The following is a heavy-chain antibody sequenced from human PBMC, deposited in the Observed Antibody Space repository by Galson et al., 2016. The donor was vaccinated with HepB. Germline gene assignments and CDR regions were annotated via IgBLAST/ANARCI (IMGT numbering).Heavy chain of an antibody. V-gene: IGHV4-31*03. CDR1: GGSISSDTYY. Sequence: TLSLTCTVSGGSISSDTYYWSWIRQHPGKGLEWIGYIYYSGNTFYNPSLKSRVTISIDTSKNQFSLKLSSVTAADTAVYYCARVLTIVSYYFDYWGQGTLVTVSS. J-gene: IGHJ4*02. CDR2: IYYSGNT. CDR3: ARVLTIVSYYFDY. D-gene: IGHD2-21*01.